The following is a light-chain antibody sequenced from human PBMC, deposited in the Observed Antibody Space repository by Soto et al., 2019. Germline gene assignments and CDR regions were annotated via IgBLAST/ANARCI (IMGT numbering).Light chain of an antibody. CDR1: QSVSSSY. Sequence: EIVLTQSPGTLYLSPGERATLSCRASQSVSSSYLAWYQQKPGQAPRLLIYGASSRATGIPDRFSGSGSGTDFTLTISRLEPEDCAVYYCQQYGSSPPWTFGQGTKVEIK. V-gene: IGKV3-20*01. J-gene: IGKJ1*01. CDR2: GAS. CDR3: QQYGSSPPWT.